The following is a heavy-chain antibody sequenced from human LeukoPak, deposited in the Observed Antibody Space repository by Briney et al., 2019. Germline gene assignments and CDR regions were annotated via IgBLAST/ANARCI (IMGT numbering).Heavy chain of an antibody. CDR2: INDNGRDT. V-gene: IGHV3-23*01. Sequence: PGGSLRLSCAASGFTFNNYAMGWVRQAPGKGLEWVSLINDNGRDTYYSDSVKGRFTISRDNSKNILYLQVNSLRAEDTAVYYCATHLPVTGVVENWGQGTLVTVPS. J-gene: IGHJ4*02. CDR1: GFTFNNYA. D-gene: IGHD2-21*02. CDR3: ATHLPVTGVVEN.